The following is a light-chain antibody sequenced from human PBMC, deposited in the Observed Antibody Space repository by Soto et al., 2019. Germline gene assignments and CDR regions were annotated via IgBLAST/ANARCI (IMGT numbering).Light chain of an antibody. J-gene: IGKJ5*01. V-gene: IGKV3-11*01. CDR2: DAS. Sequence: EIVLTQSPATLSLSPGERATLSCRASQSVSKYLAWYQQKPGQAPRLLIYDASNRATGIPARFSGSGSGTDFTLTISSLEPEDFAVYYCQQRDNWPPITFGQGTRLEIK. CDR3: QQRDNWPPIT. CDR1: QSVSKY.